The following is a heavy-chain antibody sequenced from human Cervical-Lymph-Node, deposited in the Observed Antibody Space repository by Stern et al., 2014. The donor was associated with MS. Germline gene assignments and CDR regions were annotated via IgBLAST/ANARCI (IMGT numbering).Heavy chain of an antibody. CDR3: ARQSSTGWSAFDP. CDR2: VYPGDSDT. D-gene: IGHD6-19*01. Sequence: EVQLVESGAEMKKPGESLKISCKASGYSFTSYWIAWVRQMPGKGLEWMGIVYPGDSDTRYNWAFQGQITISAAKSTNTAYLQWNSLQASDSGIYYCARQSSTGWSAFDPWGQGTPVTVSS. J-gene: IGHJ5*02. V-gene: IGHV5-51*01. CDR1: GYSFTSYW.